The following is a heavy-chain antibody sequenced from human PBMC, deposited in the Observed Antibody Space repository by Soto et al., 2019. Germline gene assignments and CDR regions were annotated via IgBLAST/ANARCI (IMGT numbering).Heavy chain of an antibody. V-gene: IGHV3-72*01. Sequence: DVQLVESGGDLVQPGGSLRLSCAASGFTFSDHYIDWVRQAPGTGLEWVARSRNKPKSYSTEYAASVKGRFTISRDESKNSLSLQMNSLKGEDSAVYYCARIAVGLYYIDYWGQGTLVTVSS. CDR1: GFTFSDHY. CDR3: ARIAVGLYYIDY. CDR2: SRNKPKSYST. J-gene: IGHJ4*02. D-gene: IGHD3-16*01.